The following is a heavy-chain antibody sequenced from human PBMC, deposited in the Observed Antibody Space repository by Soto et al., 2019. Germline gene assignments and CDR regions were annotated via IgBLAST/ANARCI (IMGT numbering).Heavy chain of an antibody. CDR1: GFSFSHYS. V-gene: IGHV3-48*01. CDR3: ARDLIAAAGTLDAFDI. Sequence: GGSLRLSCAASGFSFSHYSVNWVRQAPGKGLEWVSYISSSSNTIYYSGSVKGRFTISRDNAKNSLYLQMKTLRAEDTAVYYCARDLIAAAGTLDAFDIWGQGTMVTVSS. CDR2: ISSSSNTI. J-gene: IGHJ3*02. D-gene: IGHD6-13*01.